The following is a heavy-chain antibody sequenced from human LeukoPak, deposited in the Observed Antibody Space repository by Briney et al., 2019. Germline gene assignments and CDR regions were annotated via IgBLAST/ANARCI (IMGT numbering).Heavy chain of an antibody. CDR1: GFTFSYYT. CDR2: IYSGGST. CDR3: AREVYY. J-gene: IGHJ4*02. Sequence: GGSLRLSCAASGFTFSYYTMYWVRQAPGKGLEWVSVIYSGGSTYYADSVKGRFTIPRDNSKNTLYLQMNSLRAEDTAVYYCAREVYYWGQGTLVTVSS. V-gene: IGHV3-53*01.